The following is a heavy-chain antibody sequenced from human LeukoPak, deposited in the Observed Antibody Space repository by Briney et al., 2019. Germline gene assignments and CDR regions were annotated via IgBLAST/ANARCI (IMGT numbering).Heavy chain of an antibody. V-gene: IGHV4-39*01. D-gene: IGHD3-3*01. CDR1: VGSLSSSSYY. CDR2: IYYSGCT. CDR3: ARQGFGVVQMDV. J-gene: IGHJ6*04. Sequence: SETLSHTRILSVGSLSSSSYYWGWIRQPPGKGLEWMGSIYYSGCTYYNPSLKCRVTISVATYKNQFSLKLSSVAAADTAVYYCARQGFGVVQMDVWGKGTTVTVSS.